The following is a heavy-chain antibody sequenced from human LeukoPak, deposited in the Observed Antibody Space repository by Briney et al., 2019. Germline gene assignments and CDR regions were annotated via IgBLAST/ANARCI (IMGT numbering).Heavy chain of an antibody. J-gene: IGHJ2*01. Sequence: PSETLSLTCIVSGGSITSSNYFWGWIRQPPGKGLEWIGGFYHSGTIFYSPSLGSRVAISIDTSKNQFSLRLLSVTAADTAVYYCARRGVVPNKAGWYFDLWGRGTLVTVSS. V-gene: IGHV4-39*01. CDR1: GGSITSSNYF. CDR3: ARRGVVPNKAGWYFDL. D-gene: IGHD3-10*01. CDR2: FYHSGTI.